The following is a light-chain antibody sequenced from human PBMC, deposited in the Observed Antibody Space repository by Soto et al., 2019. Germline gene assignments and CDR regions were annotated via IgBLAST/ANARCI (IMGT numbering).Light chain of an antibody. CDR3: HQYGRPPHT. Sequence: EVVLTQSPGTLSLSPGERATLSCRASQSIRSTSLAWYQQKPGQAPRLLIYGASSRATGIPGRFTGSGSGTDFTLTIKRLEPEDFAVYFCHQYGRPPHTFGGGTKVDVK. V-gene: IGKV3-20*01. CDR1: QSIRSTS. J-gene: IGKJ4*01. CDR2: GAS.